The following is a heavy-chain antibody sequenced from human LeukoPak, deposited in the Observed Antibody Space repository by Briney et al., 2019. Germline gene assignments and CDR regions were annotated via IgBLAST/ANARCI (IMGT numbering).Heavy chain of an antibody. D-gene: IGHD1-7*01. V-gene: IGHV3-7*01. CDR3: VGWGISGITNH. Sequence: PGGSLRLSCAASELTSSTSWMSWVSQAPGKGLEWVAQTKQDGSEKYYVDSVKGRFTTSRDKNSLFLQMNSVRAKDTAVYYCVGWGISGITNHWGQGTLVTVSS. CDR1: ELTSSTSW. CDR2: TKQDGSEK. J-gene: IGHJ4*02.